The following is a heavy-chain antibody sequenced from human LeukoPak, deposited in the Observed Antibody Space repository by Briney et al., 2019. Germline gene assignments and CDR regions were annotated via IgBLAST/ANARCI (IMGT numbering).Heavy chain of an antibody. V-gene: IGHV3-23*01. CDR1: GFTFSSYA. J-gene: IGHJ4*02. Sequence: GGSLRLSCAASGFTFSSYAMSWVRQAPGKGLEWVSVISGSGGDTYYADSVKGRLTISRDNSKNTLYLQMNTLRAEDTAVYYCAKNIIAAAGMMDYWGQGTLVTVSS. CDR3: AKNIIAAAGMMDY. D-gene: IGHD6-13*01. CDR2: ISGSGGDT.